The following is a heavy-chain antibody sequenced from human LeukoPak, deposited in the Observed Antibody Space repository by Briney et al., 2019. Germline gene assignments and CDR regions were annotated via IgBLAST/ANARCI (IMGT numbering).Heavy chain of an antibody. V-gene: IGHV1-69*13. CDR1: GGTFSSYA. J-gene: IGHJ6*03. CDR2: IIPIFGTA. D-gene: IGHD6-13*01. Sequence: SVKVSCKASGGTFSSYAISWVRQAPGQGLEWMGGIIPIFGTANYAQKFQGRVTITADESTSTAYMELSSLRSEDTAVYYCERDGIAAAGTEYYYYMDVWGKGTTVTVSS. CDR3: ERDGIAAAGTEYYYYMDV.